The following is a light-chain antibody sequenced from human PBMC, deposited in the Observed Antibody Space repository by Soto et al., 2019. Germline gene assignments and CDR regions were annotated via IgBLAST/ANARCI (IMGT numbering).Light chain of an antibody. CDR2: DAS. J-gene: IGKJ2*01. V-gene: IGKV3-11*01. CDR1: QSVSSH. CDR3: QQRSIWMYT. Sequence: EIVLTQSPATLSLSPGARATLSCRASQSVSSHLAWYQQKPGQAPRLLSYDASHRATGIPARYSGSGSGTHFTLTISSLEPEDFAVYYCQQRSIWMYTFGQGTNLDIK.